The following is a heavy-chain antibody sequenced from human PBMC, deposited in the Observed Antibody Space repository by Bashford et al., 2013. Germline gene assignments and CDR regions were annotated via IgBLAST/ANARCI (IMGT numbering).Heavy chain of an antibody. V-gene: IGHV4-34*01. CDR2: INHSGST. J-gene: IGHJ2*01. CDR1: GGSFSGYY. CDR3: ARSITIFGVVKGYFDL. D-gene: IGHD3-3*01. Sequence: SSETLSLTCAVYGGSFSGYYWSWIRQPPGKGLEWIGEINHSGSTNYNPSLKSRVTISVDTSKNQFSLKLSSVTAADTAVYYCARSITIFGVVKGYFDLWGRGTLVTVSS.